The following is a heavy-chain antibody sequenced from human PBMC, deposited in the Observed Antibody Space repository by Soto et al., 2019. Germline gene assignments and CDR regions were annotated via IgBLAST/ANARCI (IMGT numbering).Heavy chain of an antibody. CDR2: ISAYNGYK. Sequence: ASVKVSCKASGYTFTSYGYSWVRQAPGQGLEWMGWISAYNGYKNYAQQLPHRATITTDPPTRTPYLELRSLSSDDTPGHYCARFDGVPSRLGWFDVWGQGTLVTVSS. CDR1: GYTFTSYG. D-gene: IGHD3-9*01. J-gene: IGHJ5*01. V-gene: IGHV1-18*01. CDR3: ARFDGVPSRLGWFDV.